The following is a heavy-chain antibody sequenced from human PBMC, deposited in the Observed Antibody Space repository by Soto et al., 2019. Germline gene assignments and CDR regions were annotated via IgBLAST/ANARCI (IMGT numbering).Heavy chain of an antibody. D-gene: IGHD1-1*01. V-gene: IGHV3-53*01. CDR3: ARLNWNDATEYYYYGMDV. CDR2: IYSGGST. J-gene: IGHJ6*02. Sequence: PGGSLRLSCAASGFTVSSNYMSRVRQAPGKGLEWVSVIYSGGSTYYADSVKGRFTISRDNSKNTLYLQMNSLRAEDTAVYYCARLNWNDATEYYYYGMDVWGQGTTVTVSS. CDR1: GFTVSSNY.